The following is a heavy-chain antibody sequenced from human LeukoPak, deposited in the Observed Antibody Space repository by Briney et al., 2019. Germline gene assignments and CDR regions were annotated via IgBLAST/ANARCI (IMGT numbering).Heavy chain of an antibody. CDR1: GGSFSGYY. D-gene: IGHD5-18*01. J-gene: IGHJ2*01. V-gene: IGHV4-34*01. Sequence: SETLSLTCAVYGGSFSGYYWSWIRQPPGKGLEWIGEINHSGSTNYNPSHKSRVTISVDTSKNQFSLKLSSVTAADTALYYCARGRGIQLWFSPGHFDLWGRGTLVTVSS. CDR3: ARGRGIQLWFSPGHFDL. CDR2: INHSGST.